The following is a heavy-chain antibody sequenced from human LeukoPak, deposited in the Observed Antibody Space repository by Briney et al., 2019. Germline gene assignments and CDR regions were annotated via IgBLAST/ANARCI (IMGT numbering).Heavy chain of an antibody. CDR1: GYTFTSYG. J-gene: IGHJ5*02. CDR3: ARDRLRFLPWDWFDP. D-gene: IGHD3-3*01. V-gene: IGHV1-18*01. Sequence: ASVKVSCKASGYTFTSYGLSWVRQAPGQGLEWMGWISAYNGDTNYAQKFQGRVTMTTDTSTSTAYMELRSLRSDDTAMYYCARDRLRFLPWDWFDPWGQGTLVTVSS. CDR2: ISAYNGDT.